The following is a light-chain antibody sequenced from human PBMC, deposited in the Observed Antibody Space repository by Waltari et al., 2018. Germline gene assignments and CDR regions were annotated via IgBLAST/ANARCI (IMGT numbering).Light chain of an antibody. Sequence: DIQMTQSPSTLSASVGERVTITCRASERISRWLAWYQQKPGMAPKLLIYQASSLEDGVPSRFSGSGFEAEFSLSISSLQPEDFTTYYCQQYNTYPWTFGQGTKVEIK. CDR2: QAS. J-gene: IGKJ1*01. CDR3: QQYNTYPWT. V-gene: IGKV1-5*03. CDR1: ERISRW.